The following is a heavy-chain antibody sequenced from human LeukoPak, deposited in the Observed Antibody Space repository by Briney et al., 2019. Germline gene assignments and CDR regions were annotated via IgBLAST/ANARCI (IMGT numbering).Heavy chain of an antibody. V-gene: IGHV4-34*01. CDR1: GGSLSGYY. J-gene: IGHJ4*02. Sequence: SETLSLTCAVSGGSLSGYYWTWIRQPPGKGLEWIGEINHSGSTNYNPSLKSRVTISVDTSKNQFSLKLSSVTAADTAVYYCARGRYDDSSGYRYFDYWGQGTLVTVSS. D-gene: IGHD3-22*01. CDR2: INHSGST. CDR3: ARGRYDDSSGYRYFDY.